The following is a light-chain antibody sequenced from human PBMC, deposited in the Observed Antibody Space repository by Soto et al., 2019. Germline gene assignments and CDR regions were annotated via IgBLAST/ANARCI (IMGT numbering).Light chain of an antibody. J-gene: IGKJ1*01. CDR2: DAS. Sequence: EVVLTQSPGTLSVSPGERATLSCRASRGVSNNLAWFQQKPGQAPRLLISDASTRATGIPARFSGSGSGTEFTLIISSLQSEDSAVYYCQQYNYWWTFGQGTKVEIK. CDR3: QQYNYWWT. V-gene: IGKV3-15*01. CDR1: RGVSNN.